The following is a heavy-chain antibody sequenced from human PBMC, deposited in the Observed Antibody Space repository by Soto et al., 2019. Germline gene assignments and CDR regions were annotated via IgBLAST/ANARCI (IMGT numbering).Heavy chain of an antibody. CDR2: INPNSGAT. CDR3: ARAAPLRYSGYALDH. J-gene: IGHJ4*02. V-gene: IGHV1-2*02. Sequence: QVQLVSSGAEVKKPGASVKVSCRASGYTFTDYYIPWVRQAPGPGLHWVGWINPNSGATEYAQKFQGMVNMTRDPSISTVYMEVTRLRSDDTALYFCARAAPLRYSGYALDHWGQGTRVTVST. CDR1: GYTFTDYY. D-gene: IGHD5-12*01.